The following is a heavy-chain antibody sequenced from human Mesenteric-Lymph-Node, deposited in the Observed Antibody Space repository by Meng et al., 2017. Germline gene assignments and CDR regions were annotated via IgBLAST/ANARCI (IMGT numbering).Heavy chain of an antibody. Sequence: GESLKISCAASGFTFSDYYMGWIRQAPGKGLEWVSCISSSGSTIYYADAVKGRFTISRDNAKNSLYLQMNSMGAAETAVYYCAKDCHELRYFDWLLSHSREGYYYYGMDVWGQGTTVTVSS. V-gene: IGHV3-11*04. CDR2: ISSSGSTI. CDR3: AKDCHELRYFDWLLSHSREGYYYYGMDV. D-gene: IGHD3-9*01. CDR1: GFTFSDYY. J-gene: IGHJ6*02.